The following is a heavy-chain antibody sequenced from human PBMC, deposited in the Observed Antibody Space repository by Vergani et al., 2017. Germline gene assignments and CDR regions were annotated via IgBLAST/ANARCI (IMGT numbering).Heavy chain of an antibody. D-gene: IGHD3-3*01. CDR2: ISDSGDST. Sequence: EVQLVESGGGLVQPGGSLRLSCAASGFTFSSYAMSWVRQAPGKGLEWVSSISDSGDSTYYADSVKGRFTISRDNSKNTLYLQMNSLRAEDTAVYYCAREPFGSGYFPPGYNWFDPWGQGTLVTVSS. J-gene: IGHJ5*02. V-gene: IGHV3-23*04. CDR3: AREPFGSGYFPPGYNWFDP. CDR1: GFTFSSYA.